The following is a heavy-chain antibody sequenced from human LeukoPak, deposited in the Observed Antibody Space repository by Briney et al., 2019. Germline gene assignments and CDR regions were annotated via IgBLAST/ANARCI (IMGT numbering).Heavy chain of an antibody. CDR2: INHSGST. CDR3: ARTGWLVLWAFDY. CDR1: GGSFSGYY. V-gene: IGHV4-34*01. Sequence: SETLSLTCAVYGGSFSGYYWSWIRQPPGKGLEWIGEINHSGSTNYNPSLKSRVTISVDTSKIQFSLKLSCVTAADTAVYYCARTGWLVLWAFDYWGQGTLVTVSS. D-gene: IGHD6-19*01. J-gene: IGHJ4*02.